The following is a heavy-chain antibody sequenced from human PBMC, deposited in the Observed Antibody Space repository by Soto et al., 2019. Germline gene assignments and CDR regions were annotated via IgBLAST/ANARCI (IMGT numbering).Heavy chain of an antibody. CDR1: GYTFTGYY. CDR3: ARERYYDFLSGYYTYYYYGMDV. CDR2: INPNSGGT. V-gene: IGHV1-2*04. J-gene: IGHJ6*02. Sequence: ASVKVSCKASGYTFTGYYMHWVRQAPGQGLEWMGWINPNSGGTNYAQKFQGWVTMTRDTSISTAYMELSRLRSDDTAVYYCARERYYDFLSGYYTYYYYGMDVWGQGTTVTVSS. D-gene: IGHD3-3*01.